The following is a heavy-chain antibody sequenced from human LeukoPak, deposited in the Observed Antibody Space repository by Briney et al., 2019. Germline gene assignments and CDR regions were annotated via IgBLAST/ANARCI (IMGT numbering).Heavy chain of an antibody. Sequence: GGSLRLSCAASGFTFSDYYMSWIRQAPGKGLEWVSYISSSGSTIYYADSVKGRFTISRDNAKNSLYLQMNSLRAEDTAVYYCAREEYCSSTSCYLNWFDPWGQGTLVTVSS. CDR2: ISSSGSTI. V-gene: IGHV3-11*01. J-gene: IGHJ5*02. CDR3: AREEYCSSTSCYLNWFDP. D-gene: IGHD2-2*01. CDR1: GFTFSDYY.